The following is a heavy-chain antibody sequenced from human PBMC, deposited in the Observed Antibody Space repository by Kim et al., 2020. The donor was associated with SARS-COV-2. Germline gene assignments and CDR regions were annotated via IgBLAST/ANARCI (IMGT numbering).Heavy chain of an antibody. Sequence: PSLKSRVTTSVDTSKNKFSLKLTSVTAADPAVYYCARGACSSGWEGSLDIWGQGTMVTVSS. V-gene: IGHV4-59*09. J-gene: IGHJ3*02. CDR3: ARGACSSGWEGSLDI. D-gene: IGHD6-19*01.